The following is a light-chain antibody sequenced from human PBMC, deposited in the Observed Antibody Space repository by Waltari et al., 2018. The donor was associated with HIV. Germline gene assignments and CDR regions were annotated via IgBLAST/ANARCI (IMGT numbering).Light chain of an antibody. J-gene: IGLJ2*01. Sequence: QSVLTHPPSASGVSDENVTLSCSGGNSIIGGHAVRWYHHLPGTAPELLAYSDERRPSRLPVRCSGSKSGTSAALAITGRHADDEAHYYCAAWDDTWNCVIFGGGTKLTV. CDR2: SDE. CDR1: NSIIGGHA. CDR3: AAWDDTWNCVI. V-gene: IGLV1-44*01.